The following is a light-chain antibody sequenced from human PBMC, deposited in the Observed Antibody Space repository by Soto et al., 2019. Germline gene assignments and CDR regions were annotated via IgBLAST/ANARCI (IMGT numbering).Light chain of an antibody. Sequence: EIRMTQSPSSLPASVGDRVTIACQASQDIKNFLNWYQQRPGEAPKLLIFHTSNLEAGVPSRFSGSGSGTSFTLTITSLQPEDFSTYYCQQYETRPCTFAPGTKVDIK. CDR3: QQYETRPCT. V-gene: IGKV1-33*01. J-gene: IGKJ2*02. CDR1: QDIKNF. CDR2: HTS.